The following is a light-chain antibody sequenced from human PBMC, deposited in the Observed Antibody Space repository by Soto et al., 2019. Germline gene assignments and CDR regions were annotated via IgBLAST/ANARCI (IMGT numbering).Light chain of an antibody. CDR2: GAS. CDR1: QSISTY. Sequence: DIQLVQSPSSVSASVGNSVTITCRASQSISTYLAWYQQKKGKAPKMLIYGASSLQSGVPSRFRGSGSGTDFTLTISRLQPEDFQTYYCQQDYDYLWTFGQGTKVDIK. J-gene: IGKJ1*01. V-gene: IGKV1-12*01. CDR3: QQDYDYLWT.